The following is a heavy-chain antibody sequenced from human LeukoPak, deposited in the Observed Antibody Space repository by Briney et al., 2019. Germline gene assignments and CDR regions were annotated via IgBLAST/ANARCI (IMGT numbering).Heavy chain of an antibody. CDR2: ISSSGGST. D-gene: IGHD3-22*01. J-gene: IGHJ3*01. CDR3: AKKPSHYYDSSGMG. V-gene: IGHV3-23*01. Sequence: GGSLRLSCAASGFTFSSYAMSWVRQAPGKGRQWVSAISSSGGSTYYADSVKSRFTISRDNSKNTLYLQMNSLRAEDTAVYYCAKKPSHYYDSSGMGWGQGTMVTVSS. CDR1: GFTFSSYA.